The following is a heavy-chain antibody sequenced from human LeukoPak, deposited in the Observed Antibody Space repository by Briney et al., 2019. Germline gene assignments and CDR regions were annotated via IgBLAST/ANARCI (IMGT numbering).Heavy chain of an antibody. CDR1: GFTFTVYY. J-gene: IGHJ4*02. D-gene: IGHD2-21*02. CDR2: INPHSGVT. V-gene: IGHV1-2*06. Sequence: GASVKVSCKASGFTFTVYYIHWVRQAPGQGLEWMGHINPHSGVTNSPQKFQGRVTMTTDTSISAAYMELSSLISDDTAMYYCVREGNELLSKNFDYWGQGTLVTVSS. CDR3: VREGNELLSKNFDY.